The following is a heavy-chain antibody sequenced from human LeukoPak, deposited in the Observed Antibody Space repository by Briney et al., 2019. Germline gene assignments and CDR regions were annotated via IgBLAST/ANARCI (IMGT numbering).Heavy chain of an antibody. V-gene: IGHV4-4*07. CDR1: GVSISIYY. D-gene: IGHD3-9*01. Sequence: PSETLSLTCTGSGVSISIYYWSWIRQPAGKGLEWIGRIYTSGSTNYNPSLMSRVTMSVDTSKNQFSLKLSSVTAADTAVYYCARDYDVLTGSWDNWFDPWGQGTLVTVSS. CDR2: IYTSGST. J-gene: IGHJ5*02. CDR3: ARDYDVLTGSWDNWFDP.